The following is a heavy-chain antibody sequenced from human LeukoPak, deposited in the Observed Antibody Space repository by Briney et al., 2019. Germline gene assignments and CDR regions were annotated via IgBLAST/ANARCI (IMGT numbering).Heavy chain of an antibody. D-gene: IGHD4-17*01. V-gene: IGHV3-7*01. CDR3: ARLGARQMLEY. CDR2: IKQDGGQI. J-gene: IGHJ4*02. Sequence: GGSLRLSCAASGFTFSSYAMTWVRQAPGKGLEWVANIKQDGGQIYYLESVKGRFTVSRDNAKNSLYLQMNSLRAEDTAVYYCARLGARQMLEYWGQGTLVTVSS. CDR1: GFTFSSYA.